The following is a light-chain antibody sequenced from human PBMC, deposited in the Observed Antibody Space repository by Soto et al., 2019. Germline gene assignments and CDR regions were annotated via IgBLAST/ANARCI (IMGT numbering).Light chain of an antibody. J-gene: IGKJ4*01. CDR3: QQYESYPLT. CDR1: QSISIW. Sequence: DIQMTQSPSTLSTSVGDRVTITCRASQSISIWLAWYQQKPGKAPKLLIYKASSLESGVPSRFSGSGSGTEFTLTISSLQPDDFASYYCQQYESYPLTFGGGTKVEIK. CDR2: KAS. V-gene: IGKV1-5*03.